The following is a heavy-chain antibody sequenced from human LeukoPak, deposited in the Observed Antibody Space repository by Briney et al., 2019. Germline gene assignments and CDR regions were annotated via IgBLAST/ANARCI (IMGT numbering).Heavy chain of an antibody. CDR3: ARHMVGSSASSRRAFDI. CDR2: IYHGGST. J-gene: IGHJ3*02. CDR1: GYSISSGYF. Sequence: PSETLSLTCAVSGYSISSGYFWCLSQPPPGKRLEWTGIIYHGGSTYYNPSLKSRVTISVDTSKNQFSLKLSCVTAADTAVYYCARHMVGSSASSRRAFDIWGQGTMVTVSS. D-gene: IGHD2-21*01. V-gene: IGHV4-38-2*01.